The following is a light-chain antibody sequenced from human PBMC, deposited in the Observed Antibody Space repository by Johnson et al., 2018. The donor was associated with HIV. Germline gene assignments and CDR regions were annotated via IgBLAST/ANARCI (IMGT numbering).Light chain of an antibody. Sequence: QSVLTQPPSVSAAPGQKVTVSCSGSSSNIGNNFVSWYQQVPGTAPKLLIYDNNKRPSGIPDRFSGSKSGTSATLGFTGLQTGDEADYYCGTWDGSLSVYVFGTGTKVTVL. CDR2: DNN. CDR1: SSNIGNNF. V-gene: IGLV1-51*01. CDR3: GTWDGSLSVYV. J-gene: IGLJ1*01.